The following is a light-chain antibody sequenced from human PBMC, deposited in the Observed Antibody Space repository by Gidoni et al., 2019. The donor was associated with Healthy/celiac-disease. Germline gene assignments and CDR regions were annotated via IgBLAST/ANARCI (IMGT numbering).Light chain of an antibody. CDR3: QQYGSSPRT. V-gene: IGKV3-20*01. Sequence: ENVWTRSRGTLSLSPGERATLSCRASQSVSSSYLAWYQQKPGQAPRLLIYGASSRATGIPDRFSGSGSGTDFTLTISRLEPEAFAVYYCQQYGSSPRTFGQGTKLEIK. CDR2: GAS. CDR1: QSVSSSY. J-gene: IGKJ2*01.